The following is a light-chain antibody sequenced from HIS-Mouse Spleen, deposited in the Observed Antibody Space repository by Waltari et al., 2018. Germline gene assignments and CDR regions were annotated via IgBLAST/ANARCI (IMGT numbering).Light chain of an antibody. Sequence: QSALTQPASVSGSPGQSITISCPGTSRAVGSYNLVPWYQQHPGKAPKLMIYEGSKRPSGVSNRFSGSKSGNTASLTISGLQAEDEADYYCCSYAGSSTWVFGGGTKLTVL. CDR1: SRAVGSYNL. CDR2: EGS. CDR3: CSYAGSSTWV. J-gene: IGLJ3*02. V-gene: IGLV2-23*01.